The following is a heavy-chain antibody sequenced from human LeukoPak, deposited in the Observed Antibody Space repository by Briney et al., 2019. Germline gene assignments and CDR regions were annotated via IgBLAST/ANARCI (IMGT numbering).Heavy chain of an antibody. CDR3: ARDTFQPGLIHS. Sequence: GGSLRLSCGVSGFTFSLYAMHWVRHAPGKGLAWVSYINDDSSDIHYAGSVSGRFTISRDDARKTLYLQLSSLRVENTAVYYCARDTFQPGLIHSWGQGTLVTVSS. V-gene: IGHV3-21*05. J-gene: IGHJ4*02. D-gene: IGHD2-2*01. CDR2: INDDSSDI. CDR1: GFTFSLYA.